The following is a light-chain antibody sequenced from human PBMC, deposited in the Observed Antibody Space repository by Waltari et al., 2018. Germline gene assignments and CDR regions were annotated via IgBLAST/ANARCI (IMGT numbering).Light chain of an antibody. Sequence: IQMTQSPSSLSASVGDRVTITCQASQDINTYLNWYQQRPGKAPKLLIYDASKLATGVPSRFSGSGSGTDFTFSISTLQPEDIATYYCQQYDKTFGQGTKLEIK. V-gene: IGKV1-33*01. CDR2: DAS. CDR3: QQYDKT. CDR1: QDINTY. J-gene: IGKJ2*01.